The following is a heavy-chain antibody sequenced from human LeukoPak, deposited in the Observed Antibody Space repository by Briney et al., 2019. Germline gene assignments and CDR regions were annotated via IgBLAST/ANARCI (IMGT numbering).Heavy chain of an antibody. CDR3: AKESYYDSTYYFDY. Sequence: GGSLRLSCASSGFTFSSYSMNWVRQAPGKGLEWVSAISGSGGSTYYADSVKGRFTISRDNSKNTLYLQMNSLRAEDTAVYYCAKESYYDSTYYFDYWGQGTLVTVSS. CDR2: ISGSGGST. D-gene: IGHD3-22*01. V-gene: IGHV3-23*01. J-gene: IGHJ4*02. CDR1: GFTFSSYS.